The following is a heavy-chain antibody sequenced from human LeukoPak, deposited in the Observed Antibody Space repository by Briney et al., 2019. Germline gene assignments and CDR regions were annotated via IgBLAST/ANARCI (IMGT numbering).Heavy chain of an antibody. CDR1: GGSISGYY. Sequence: NPSETLSLTCTVSGGSISGYYWSWIRQSAGKGLEWIGRIYTSGSTNYNPSLKSRVTISVDTSKNQFSLKLSSVTAADTAVYYCARDSGVGFSYYYYYGMDVWGQGTTVTVSS. J-gene: IGHJ6*02. CDR2: IYTSGST. D-gene: IGHD2-15*01. V-gene: IGHV4-4*07. CDR3: ARDSGVGFSYYYYYGMDV.